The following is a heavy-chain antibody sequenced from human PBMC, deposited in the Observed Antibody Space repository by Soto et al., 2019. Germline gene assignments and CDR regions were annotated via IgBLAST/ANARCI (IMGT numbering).Heavy chain of an antibody. CDR2: ISAYDDNT. CDR1: GYRFTSYG. CDR3: ARGGYYDSSGSRNYHYYGMNV. V-gene: IGHV1-18*01. J-gene: IGHJ6*02. Sequence: QAQLVQSGPAVKKPGASVKVSCKASGYRFTSYGISWVRQAPGQGLEWMGWISAYDDNTKYAQTLQGRVSMSTDTSTNTAYMELRSLRSDDTAMYYCARGGYYDSSGSRNYHYYGMNVLGQGTTVTVSS. D-gene: IGHD3-22*01.